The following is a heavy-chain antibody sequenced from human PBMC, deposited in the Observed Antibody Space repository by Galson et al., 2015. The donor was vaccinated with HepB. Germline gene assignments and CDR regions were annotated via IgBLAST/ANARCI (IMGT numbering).Heavy chain of an antibody. CDR1: GGTFSSYA. V-gene: IGHV1-69*13. CDR3: AREGYDSSDHPDY. J-gene: IGHJ4*02. D-gene: IGHD3-22*01. Sequence: SVKVSCKASGGTFSSYAISWVRQAPGQGLEWMGGIIPIFGTANYAQKFQGRVTITADESTSTAYMELSSLRSEDTAVYYCAREGYDSSDHPDYWGQGTLVTVSS. CDR2: IIPIFGTA.